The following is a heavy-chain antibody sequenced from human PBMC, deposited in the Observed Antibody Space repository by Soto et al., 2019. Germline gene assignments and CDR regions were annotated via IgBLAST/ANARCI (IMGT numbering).Heavy chain of an antibody. CDR1: GGTFSRYA. J-gene: IGHJ4*02. CDR3: ARGWGYESSDYYYAY. D-gene: IGHD3-22*01. V-gene: IGHV1-69*01. CDR2: IIPMFGTA. Sequence: QVQLVQSGAEVKKPGSSVKVSCKASGGTFSRYAISWVRQAPGQWLEWMGGIIPMFGTANYAQKFKGRVTITADEPTRTAYMDLRSLRSEDTAVYYCARGWGYESSDYYYAYWGQGTLVTVSS.